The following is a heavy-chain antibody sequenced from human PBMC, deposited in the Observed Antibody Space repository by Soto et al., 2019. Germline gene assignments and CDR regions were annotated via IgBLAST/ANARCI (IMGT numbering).Heavy chain of an antibody. J-gene: IGHJ6*02. CDR3: AKEMTEQKLEYYYGMDV. V-gene: IGHV3-30*18. CDR1: GFTFSSYG. D-gene: IGHD6-13*01. CDR2: ISYDGSNK. Sequence: PGGSLRLSCAASGFTFSSYGMHWVRQAPGKGLEWVAVISYDGSNKYYADSVKGRFTISRDNSKNTLYLQMNSLRAEDTAVYYCAKEMTEQKLEYYYGMDVWGQGTTVTVSS.